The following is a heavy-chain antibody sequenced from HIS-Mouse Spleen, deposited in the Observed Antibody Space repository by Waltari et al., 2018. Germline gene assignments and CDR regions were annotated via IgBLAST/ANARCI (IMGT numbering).Heavy chain of an antibody. J-gene: IGHJ3*02. CDR2: ISSSSSYI. CDR3: ASWGIYGDPHAFDI. V-gene: IGHV3-21*01. CDR1: GLTFSTYS. D-gene: IGHD3-16*01. Sequence: EVQLVESGGGLVKPGGSLRLSCAPSGLTFSTYSMNWVRPAPGKGLEWVSSISSSSSYIYYADSVKGRFTISRDNAKNSLYLQMNSLRAEDTAVYYCASWGIYGDPHAFDIWGQGTMVTVSS.